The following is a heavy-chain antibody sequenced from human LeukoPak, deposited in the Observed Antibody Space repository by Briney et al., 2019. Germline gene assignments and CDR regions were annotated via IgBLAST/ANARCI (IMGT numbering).Heavy chain of an antibody. V-gene: IGHV4-39*07. CDR3: ARDYKGVCGSYRYKLNPNWFDP. CDR2: IYYSGST. D-gene: IGHD3-16*02. Sequence: SETLSLTCTVSGGSISSSSYYWGWIRQPPGKGLEWIGSIYYSGSTYYNPSLKSRVTISVDTSKNQFSLKLSSVTAADTAVYYCARDYKGVCGSYRYKLNPNWFDPWGQGTLVTVSS. J-gene: IGHJ5*02. CDR1: GGSISSSSYY.